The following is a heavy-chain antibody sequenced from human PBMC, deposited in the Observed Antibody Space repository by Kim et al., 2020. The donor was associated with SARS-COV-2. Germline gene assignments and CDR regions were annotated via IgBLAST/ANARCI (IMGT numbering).Heavy chain of an antibody. Sequence: SETLSLTCAVSGGSISIYYWSWVRQPPGKGLEWIGYVNNSGSTNYNPSLKSRVTISLNTSKNQFSLKVNSVTAADAAVYYCARDSLGMTIDVWGQGTMVTVSS. D-gene: IGHD3-16*01. CDR1: GGSISIYY. CDR3: ARDSLGMTIDV. V-gene: IGHV4-59*13. CDR2: VNNSGST. J-gene: IGHJ6*02.